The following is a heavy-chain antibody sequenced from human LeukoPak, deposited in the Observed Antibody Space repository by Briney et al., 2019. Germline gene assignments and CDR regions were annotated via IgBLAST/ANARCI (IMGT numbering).Heavy chain of an antibody. CDR2: INAYNGDT. CDR3: ARDGSGVWFDY. Sequence: ASVKVSCKASNYTFTSYGVSWVRQAPGQGLEWMAWINAYNGDTNYAQKFQGRVTLTTDTSTSTAYMELRSLRSDDTAVYYCARDGSGVWFDYWGQGTLVTVSS. D-gene: IGHD3-10*01. V-gene: IGHV1-18*01. J-gene: IGHJ4*02. CDR1: NYTFTSYG.